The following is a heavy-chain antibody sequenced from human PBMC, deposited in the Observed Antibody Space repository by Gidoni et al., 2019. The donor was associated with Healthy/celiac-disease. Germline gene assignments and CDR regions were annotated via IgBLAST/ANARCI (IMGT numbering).Heavy chain of an antibody. Sequence: EVQLVESGGGVVRPGGSLRLSCAASGFPFDDYGMSWVCQAPGKGLEWVSGINWNGGSTGYADSVKGRFTISRDNAKNSLYLQMNSLRAEDTALYYCARDGPYPYDSLAFDIWGQGTMVTVSS. D-gene: IGHD3-22*01. V-gene: IGHV3-20*04. J-gene: IGHJ3*02. CDR2: INWNGGST. CDR1: GFPFDDYG. CDR3: ARDGPYPYDSLAFDI.